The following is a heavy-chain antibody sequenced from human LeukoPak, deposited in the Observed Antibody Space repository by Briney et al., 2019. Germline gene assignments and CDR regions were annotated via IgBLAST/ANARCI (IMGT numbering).Heavy chain of an antibody. CDR1: CGSISSYY. J-gene: IGHJ4*02. CDR3: ARDPGGVATMTFDY. Sequence: SETLSLTCTVSCGSISSYYWSWIRQPPGKGLEWIGYIYYSGSTNYNPSLKSRVTISVDTSKNQFSLKLSSVTAADTAVYYCARDPGGVATMTFDYWGQGTLVTVSS. D-gene: IGHD5-12*01. CDR2: IYYSGST. V-gene: IGHV4-59*01.